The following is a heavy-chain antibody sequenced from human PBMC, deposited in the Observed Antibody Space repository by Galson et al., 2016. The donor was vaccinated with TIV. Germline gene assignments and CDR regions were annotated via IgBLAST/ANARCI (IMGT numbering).Heavy chain of an antibody. J-gene: IGHJ4*02. D-gene: IGHD5-18*01. CDR3: AKEGYSYRLS. CDR2: VYPSGNT. Sequence: ETLSLTCTVSGGSVTSSRWSWIRQPAGKGLEWIGRVYPSGNTNYSPSLKSRVTMSLDTSKNQFSLNLMSVTAADTAVYYCAKEGYSYRLSWGQGILVTVSS. CDR1: GGSVTSSR. V-gene: IGHV4-4*07.